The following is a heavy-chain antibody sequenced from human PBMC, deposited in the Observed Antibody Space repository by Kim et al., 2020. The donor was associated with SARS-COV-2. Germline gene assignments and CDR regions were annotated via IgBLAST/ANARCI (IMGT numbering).Heavy chain of an antibody. Sequence: GGSLRLSCAASGFTLSDYWMHWVRQAPGKGLVWVSRINSDGSSRSYADSVKGRFTISRDNAKNTLYLQMNSLRAEDTAVYYCASAKSTYSDYWGQGTLVTVSS. CDR2: INSDGSSR. V-gene: IGHV3-74*01. J-gene: IGHJ4*02. CDR1: GFTLSDYW. CDR3: ASAKSTYSDY. D-gene: IGHD2-15*01.